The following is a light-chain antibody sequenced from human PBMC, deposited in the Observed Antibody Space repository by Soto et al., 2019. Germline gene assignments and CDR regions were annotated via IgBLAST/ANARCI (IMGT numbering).Light chain of an antibody. CDR1: NIGDKS. CDR3: PVWDSGSDQVV. CDR2: DDS. V-gene: IGLV3-21*02. J-gene: IGLJ2*01. Sequence: SYELTQPPSVSVAPGQTARITCGGNNIGDKSVHWYLQKPGQAPVLVVYDDSHRPSAIPERFSGSKSGHTATLTISRVEAGDEADYYCPVWDSGSDQVVFGGGTQLTVL.